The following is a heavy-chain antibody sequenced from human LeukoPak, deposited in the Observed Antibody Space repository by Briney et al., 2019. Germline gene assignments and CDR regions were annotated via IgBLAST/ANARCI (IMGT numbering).Heavy chain of an antibody. J-gene: IGHJ3*02. D-gene: IGHD3-22*01. CDR2: IYSGGST. Sequence: GGSLRLSCAASGFTVSSNYMGWVRQAPGKGLEWVSVIYSGGSTYYADSVKGRFTISRDNSKNTLYLQMNSLRAEDTAVYYCARTITMIVVVNDAFDIWGQGTMVTVSS. CDR3: ARTITMIVVVNDAFDI. V-gene: IGHV3-66*01. CDR1: GFTVSSNY.